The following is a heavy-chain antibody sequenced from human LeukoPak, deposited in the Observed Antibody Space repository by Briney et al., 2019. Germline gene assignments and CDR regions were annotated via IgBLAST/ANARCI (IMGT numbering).Heavy chain of an antibody. D-gene: IGHD3-10*01. V-gene: IGHV3-74*01. CDR1: GFTFSTYW. CDR3: TRGRGSYGWFDP. Sequence: PGGSLRLPCAASGFTFSTYWMHWVRQAPGKGLVWVSRISSDGSNTYYADSVKGRFTISRDTAMNTLYLQMNSLRVEDTADYYCTRGRGSYGWFDPWGQGTQVTVSS. CDR2: ISSDGSNT. J-gene: IGHJ5*02.